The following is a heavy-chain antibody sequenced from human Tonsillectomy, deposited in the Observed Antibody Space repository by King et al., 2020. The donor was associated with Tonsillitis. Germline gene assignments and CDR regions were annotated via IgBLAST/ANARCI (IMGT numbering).Heavy chain of an antibody. V-gene: IGHV3-23*04. CDR1: GFTFSSYA. CDR3: AKVAGQWLVRGGYFDY. J-gene: IGHJ4*02. Sequence: DVQLVESGGGLVQPGGSLRLSCAASGFTFSSYAMSWVRQAPGKGLEWVSAISGSGGSTYYADSVKGRFTISRDNSKNTLYLQMNSLRAEGTAVYYCAKVAGQWLVRGGYFDYWGQGALVTVSS. CDR2: ISGSGGST. D-gene: IGHD6-19*01.